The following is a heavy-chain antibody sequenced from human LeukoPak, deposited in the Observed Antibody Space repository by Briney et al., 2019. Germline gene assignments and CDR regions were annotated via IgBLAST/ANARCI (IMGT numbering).Heavy chain of an antibody. CDR2: INAGNGNT. CDR3: AVGYCSSTSCYNYYYGMDV. CDR1: GYTFTSYA. J-gene: IGHJ6*02. Sequence: GASVKVSCKASGYTFTSYAMHWVRQAPGQRLEWMGWINAGNGNTKCSQKFQGRVTITRDTSASAAYMELSSLRSEDTAVYYCAVGYCSSTSCYNYYYGMDVWGQGTTVTVSS. D-gene: IGHD2-2*02. V-gene: IGHV1-3*01.